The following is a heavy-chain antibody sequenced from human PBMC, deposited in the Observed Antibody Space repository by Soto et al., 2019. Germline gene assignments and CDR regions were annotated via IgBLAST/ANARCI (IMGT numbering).Heavy chain of an antibody. Sequence: QVQLVQSGAEVKKPGASMKVSCKASGYIFTGHFMHWVRLAPGQGLEWMGWINPKTGDTGYAKKLQGRVTLSRDTSINTAYVQLNSLISDDTAVYYWVRVGSMTVAATLKTPFDIWCQGTMVTVSS. CDR2: INPKTGDT. V-gene: IGHV1-2*02. D-gene: IGHD6-19*01. J-gene: IGHJ3*02. CDR3: VRVGSMTVAATLKTPFDI. CDR1: GYIFTGHF.